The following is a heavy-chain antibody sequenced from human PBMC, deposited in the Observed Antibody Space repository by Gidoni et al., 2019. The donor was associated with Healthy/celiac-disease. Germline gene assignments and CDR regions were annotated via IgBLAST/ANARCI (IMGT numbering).Heavy chain of an antibody. Sequence: QVQLVQSGAEVQKPGSSVKVSCKASGGPFSSYAISWVRQATGQGLEWMGGIIPIFGTANDAQKFQGRVTITADESTSTAYMELSSLRSEDTAVYYCARDWGSGSYYGDPLDYWGQGTLVTVSS. CDR3: ARDWGSGSYYGDPLDY. CDR2: IIPIFGTA. J-gene: IGHJ4*02. V-gene: IGHV1-69*01. D-gene: IGHD1-26*01. CDR1: GGPFSSYA.